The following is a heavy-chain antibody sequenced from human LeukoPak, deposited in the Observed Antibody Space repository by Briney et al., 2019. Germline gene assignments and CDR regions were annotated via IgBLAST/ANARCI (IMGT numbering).Heavy chain of an antibody. CDR1: GFTFSSYA. V-gene: IGHV3-23*01. Sequence: GGSLRLSCAASGFTFSSYAMSWVRQAPGKGLEWVSAISGSGGSTYYADSVKGRFTISRDNSKNTLYLQMNSLRAEDAAVYYCAKDLVTMIVGATSDYWGQGTLVTVSS. D-gene: IGHD1-26*01. J-gene: IGHJ4*02. CDR3: AKDLVTMIVGATSDY. CDR2: ISGSGGST.